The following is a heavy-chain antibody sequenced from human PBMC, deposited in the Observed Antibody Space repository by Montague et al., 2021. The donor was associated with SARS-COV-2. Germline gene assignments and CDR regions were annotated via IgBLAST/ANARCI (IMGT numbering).Heavy chain of an antibody. J-gene: IGHJ4*02. Sequence: SETLSLTSTVSGGSLTSYGYYWAWIRQPPGKGLEWIGSIYYSGSTYYNPSLKSRVTISVDTSKNQFSLKLNSVTAADTAVYYCARTTPYDVLTGFPSYYFDYWGQGTLVTVSS. D-gene: IGHD3-9*01. CDR1: GGSLTSYGYY. CDR2: IYYSGST. V-gene: IGHV4-39*01. CDR3: ARTTPYDVLTGFPSYYFDY.